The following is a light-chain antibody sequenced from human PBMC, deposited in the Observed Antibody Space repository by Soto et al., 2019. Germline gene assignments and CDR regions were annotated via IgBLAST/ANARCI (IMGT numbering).Light chain of an antibody. V-gene: IGLV2-14*01. CDR3: SSYTSSSLYV. CDR2: DVS. CDR1: SSDVGYSNY. J-gene: IGLJ1*01. Sequence: QSALTQPASVSGSPGQLITISCTGTSSDVGYSNYVSWYQQLPGKAPKLMIYDVSDRPSGVSNRFSGSKSGSTASLTISGLQAEDEADYYCSSYTSSSLYVFGTGTKVTVL.